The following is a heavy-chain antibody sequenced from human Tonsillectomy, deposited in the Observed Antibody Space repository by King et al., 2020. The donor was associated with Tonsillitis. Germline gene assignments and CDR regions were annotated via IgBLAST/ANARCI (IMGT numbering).Heavy chain of an antibody. CDR1: GGSISSSSYY. D-gene: IGHD3-9*01. V-gene: IGHV4-39*01. CDR3: ARRAASVLRGYFDWLLPTGESGMDV. J-gene: IGHJ6*02. Sequence: QLQESGPGLVKPSETLSLTCTVSGGSISSSSYYWGWIRQPPGKGLEWIGSIYYSGSTYYNPSLKSRVTISVDTSKNQFSLKLSSVTAADTAVYYCARRAASVLRGYFDWLLPTGESGMDVWGQGTTVTVSS. CDR2: IYYSGST.